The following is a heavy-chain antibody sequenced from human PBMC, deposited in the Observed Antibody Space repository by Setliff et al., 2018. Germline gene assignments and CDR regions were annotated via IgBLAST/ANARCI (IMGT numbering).Heavy chain of an antibody. CDR3: TRGGERYHTAN. Sequence: PSETLSLTCAVSGVSVNSLTWWSWVRQTPGKGLEWIGFIYHDGNPKFNPSVNYNPSLKSRVTMSIDKSKNQFSLNLRSVTAADTAVYYCTRGGERYHTANWGQGLRVTVSS. D-gene: IGHD2-2*01. V-gene: IGHV4-28*03. CDR1: GVSVNSLTW. J-gene: IGHJ4*02. CDR2: IYHDGNP.